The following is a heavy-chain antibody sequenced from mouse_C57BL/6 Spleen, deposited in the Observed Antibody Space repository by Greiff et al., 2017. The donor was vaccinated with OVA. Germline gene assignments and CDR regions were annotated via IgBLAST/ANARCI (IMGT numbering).Heavy chain of an antibody. D-gene: IGHD1-1*01. CDR2: ISSGGSYT. V-gene: IGHV5-6*02. Sequence: EVKLVESGGDLVKPGGSLKLSCAASGFTFSSYGLSWVRQTPDKRLEWVATISSGGSYTYYPDSVKGRFTISRDNAKNTLYLQMSSLKAEDTAMYYCARQYYGSSPFDYWGQGTTLTVSS. CDR1: GFTFSSYG. CDR3: ARQYYGSSPFDY. J-gene: IGHJ2*01.